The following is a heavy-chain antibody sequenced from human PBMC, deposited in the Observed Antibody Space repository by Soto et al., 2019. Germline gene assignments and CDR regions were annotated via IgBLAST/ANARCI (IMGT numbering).Heavy chain of an antibody. Sequence: SVKVSCKASGFTFTSSAVQWVRQARGQRLEWIGWIVVGSGNTNYAQKFQGRVTITRDMSTSTAYMELSSLRSEDTVVYYCAAPYGSGSYSHYGMDVWGQGTTVTVSS. CDR1: GFTFTSSA. D-gene: IGHD3-10*01. V-gene: IGHV1-58*01. CDR2: IVVGSGNT. J-gene: IGHJ6*02. CDR3: AAPYGSGSYSHYGMDV.